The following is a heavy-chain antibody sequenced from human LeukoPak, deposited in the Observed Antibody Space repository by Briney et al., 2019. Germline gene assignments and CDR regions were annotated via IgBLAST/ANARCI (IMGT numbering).Heavy chain of an antibody. CDR1: GGSISSYY. Sequence: ASETLSLTCTVSGGSISSYYWSWLRQPAGKGLEWIGRIYTSGSTNYNPSLKSRVTMSVDTSKNQFSLKLSSVTAADTAVYYCARDSSDYDFWSGYLEDWFDPWGQGTLVTVSS. D-gene: IGHD3-3*01. CDR3: ARDSSDYDFWSGYLEDWFDP. V-gene: IGHV4-4*07. J-gene: IGHJ5*02. CDR2: IYTSGST.